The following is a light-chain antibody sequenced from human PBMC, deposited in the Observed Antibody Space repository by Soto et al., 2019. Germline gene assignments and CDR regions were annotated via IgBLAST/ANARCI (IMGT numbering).Light chain of an antibody. J-gene: IGKJ1*01. CDR2: AAS. CDR3: QHYNRYSEA. V-gene: IGKV1-6*01. Sequence: AIQMTQSPSSLSASVGDRVTITCRASQGIRNDLGWYQQKPGKAPKLLIYAASSLQSGVPSRFSGSGSGTDFTLTISSLQPEDFATYYCQHYNRYSEAFGQGTKVDIK. CDR1: QGIRND.